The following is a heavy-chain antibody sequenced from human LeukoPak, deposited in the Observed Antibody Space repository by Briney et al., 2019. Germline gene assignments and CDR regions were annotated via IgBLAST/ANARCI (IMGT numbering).Heavy chain of an antibody. Sequence: GGSLRLSCAASGFTFSYFYMSWIRQAPGKGLEWVSYISSSGSTIFYADSVKGRFTISRDNAKNSLYLQMNSLRAEDTAVYYCARSLAVAGNWFDPWGQGTLVTVSS. V-gene: IGHV3-11*04. CDR2: ISSSGSTI. CDR3: ARSLAVAGNWFDP. CDR1: GFTFSYFY. J-gene: IGHJ5*02. D-gene: IGHD6-19*01.